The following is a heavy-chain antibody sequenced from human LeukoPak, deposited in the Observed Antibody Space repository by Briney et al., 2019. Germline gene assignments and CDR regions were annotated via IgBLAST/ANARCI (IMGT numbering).Heavy chain of an antibody. V-gene: IGHV1-18*01. CDR2: ISAYNGNT. J-gene: IGHJ6*02. CDR3: AREMGGSYEYRYYYYGMDV. CDR1: GYTFTSYG. Sequence: ESSVKVSCKASGYTFTSYGVSWVRQAAGQGREWMGWISAYNGNTNYAQKLQGRVTMNTDTSTSTAYMELRSLRSDDTAVYYCAREMGGSYEYRYYYYGMDVWGQGTTVTVSS. D-gene: IGHD1-26*01.